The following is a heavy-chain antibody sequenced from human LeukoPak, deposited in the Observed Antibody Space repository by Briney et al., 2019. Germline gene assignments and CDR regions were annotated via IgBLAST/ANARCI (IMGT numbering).Heavy chain of an antibody. Sequence: SETLSLTCAVYGGSFSGYYRSWIRQPPGKGLEWIGEINHSGSTNYNPSLKSRVTISVDTSKNQFSLKLSSVTAAGTAVYYCARAYSSGWYGYWGQGTLVTVSS. V-gene: IGHV4-34*01. CDR3: ARAYSSGWYGY. D-gene: IGHD6-19*01. CDR2: INHSGST. CDR1: GGSFSGYY. J-gene: IGHJ4*02.